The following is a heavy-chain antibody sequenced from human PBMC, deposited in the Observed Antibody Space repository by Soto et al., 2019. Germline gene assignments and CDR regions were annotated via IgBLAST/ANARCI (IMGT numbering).Heavy chain of an antibody. CDR1: GFAFGDHA. Sequence: EVQLVESGGGLVQPGRSLRLSCTASGFAFGDHAMSWVRQAPGRGLEWVGFIRSKLYGGTTEYAASVKGRFTISRDDSKSIAYLQMNSLKTEDTAIYYCTRDFFLGSVVTGTKKDYWGQGTLVIVSS. J-gene: IGHJ4*02. V-gene: IGHV3-49*04. CDR2: IRSKLYGGTT. D-gene: IGHD1-20*01. CDR3: TRDFFLGSVVTGTKKDY.